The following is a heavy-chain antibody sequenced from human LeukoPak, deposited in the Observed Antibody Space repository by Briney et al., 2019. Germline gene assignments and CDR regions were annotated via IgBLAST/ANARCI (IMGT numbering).Heavy chain of an antibody. D-gene: IGHD1-26*01. Sequence: SVKVSCKASGGTLNSYAISWVRQAPGQGLEWMGGIIPMSDTANYPQKFRGRLTITADIPTSTVYMKLSSLRSEDTAVYYYAREDDTGRYMGDDAFDIWGQGTMVTVSS. CDR3: AREDDTGRYMGDDAFDI. CDR1: GGTLNSYA. CDR2: IIPMSDTA. J-gene: IGHJ3*02. V-gene: IGHV1-69*06.